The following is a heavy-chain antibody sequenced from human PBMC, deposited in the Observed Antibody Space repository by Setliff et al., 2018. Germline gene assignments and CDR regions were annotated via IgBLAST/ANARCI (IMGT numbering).Heavy chain of an antibody. J-gene: IGHJ4*02. D-gene: IGHD5-12*01. V-gene: IGHV2-70*13. Sequence: SGPTLVNPTQTLTVTCTFSGFSLTTSGVGVGWIRQPPGKALEWLALIDWYDDKLYSTSLRTRLSISKDTSKNQVVLTMTNMDPVDTGTYYCARIRKGYIGYEGFDYWGQGTLVTVSS. CDR1: GFSLTTSGVG. CDR2: IDWYDDK. CDR3: ARIRKGYIGYEGFDY.